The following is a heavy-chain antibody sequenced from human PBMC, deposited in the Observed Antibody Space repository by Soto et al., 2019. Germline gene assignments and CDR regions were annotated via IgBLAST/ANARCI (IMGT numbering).Heavy chain of an antibody. CDR1: GFTFSYAW. CDR3: TTDGGTTVTNIDSYYYYAMDV. V-gene: IGHV3-15*07. CDR2: IKSKTDGGTT. D-gene: IGHD4-17*01. J-gene: IGHJ6*02. Sequence: EVQLVESGGGLVEPGGSLRLSCAASGFTFSYAWMNWVRQAPGKGLEWVGRIKSKTDGGTTDYTAPVKGRFTISRDDSKNTLYVQMNSLKTEDTAVYYCTTDGGTTVTNIDSYYYYAMDVWGQGTTVTVSS.